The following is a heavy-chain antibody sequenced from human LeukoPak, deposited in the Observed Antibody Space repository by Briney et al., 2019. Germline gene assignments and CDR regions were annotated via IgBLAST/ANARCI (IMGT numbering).Heavy chain of an antibody. Sequence: GASVKVSCKASGYTFTSYAMHWVRQAPGQRLEWMGWINAGNGNTKYSQEFQGRVTITRDTSASTAYMELSSLRSEDMAVYYCARDRVDIFKHYYYYYMDVWGKGTTVTVSS. V-gene: IGHV1-3*03. CDR1: GYTFTSYA. CDR3: ARDRVDIFKHYYYYYMDV. D-gene: IGHD3-9*01. J-gene: IGHJ6*03. CDR2: INAGNGNT.